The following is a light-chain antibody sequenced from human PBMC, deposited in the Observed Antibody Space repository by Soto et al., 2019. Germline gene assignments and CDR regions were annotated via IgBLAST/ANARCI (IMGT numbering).Light chain of an antibody. CDR1: SSNIGAGYD. CDR2: GNS. Sequence: QPVLTQPPSVSGAPGQRVTISCTGSSSNIGAGYDVHWYQQLPGTAPKLLIYGNSNRPSGVPDRFSGSKSGTSASVASTGRQAEDEADYYCQSYDSSLSGVVFGGGTKLTVL. J-gene: IGLJ2*01. V-gene: IGLV1-40*01. CDR3: QSYDSSLSGVV.